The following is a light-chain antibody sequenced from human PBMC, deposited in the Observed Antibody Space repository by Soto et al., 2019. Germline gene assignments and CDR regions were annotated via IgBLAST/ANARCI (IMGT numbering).Light chain of an antibody. J-gene: IGKJ1*01. CDR1: QSISSW. Sequence: DIQITQSPSTLSASVGDRVTSTCRASQSISSWLAWYQQKPGKAPKLLIYDASSLESGVPSRLSGSGSGTEFTLTISSLQPDDFATYYCQQYNIYWTLGQGTKVDIK. CDR3: QQYNIYWT. CDR2: DAS. V-gene: IGKV1-5*01.